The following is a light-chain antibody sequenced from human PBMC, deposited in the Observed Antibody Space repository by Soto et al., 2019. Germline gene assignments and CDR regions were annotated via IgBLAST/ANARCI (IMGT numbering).Light chain of an antibody. CDR3: QQYNNWPPLMYT. CDR2: GAS. J-gene: IGKJ2*01. V-gene: IGKV3-15*01. Sequence: EIVMTQSPATLSVSPGERATLSCRASQSVSSNLAWYQQKTGQAPRLLIYGASTRATGIPARFSGSGSGTEFTLTISSLQSEDFAVYHCQQYNNWPPLMYTFGQGTKLEIK. CDR1: QSVSSN.